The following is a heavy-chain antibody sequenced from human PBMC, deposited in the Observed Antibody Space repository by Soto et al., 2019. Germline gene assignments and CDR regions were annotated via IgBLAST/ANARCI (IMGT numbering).Heavy chain of an antibody. CDR1: GYTFTSYA. D-gene: IGHD3-10*01. CDR3: ARGLHGSLYYLDS. V-gene: IGHV1-3*01. J-gene: IGHJ4*02. CDR2: INAGNGNT. Sequence: QVQLVQSGAEVKKPGASVKVSCKASGYTFTSYAMHWVRQAPGQRLEWMGWINAGNGNTKYSQKFQGRVTITRDTSASTAYMELSSLRSEDTAVYYCARGLHGSLYYLDSWGQATLVTVSS.